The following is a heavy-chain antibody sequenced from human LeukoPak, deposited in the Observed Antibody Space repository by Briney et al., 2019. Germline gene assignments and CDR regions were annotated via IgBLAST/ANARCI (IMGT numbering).Heavy chain of an antibody. J-gene: IGHJ4*02. CDR2: INPNSGGT. CDR1: GYTFTGYY. CDR3: ARGPMTGYSGYDALF. Sequence: ASVTVSCTASGYTFTGYYMHWVRQAPGQGLEWMGRINPNSGGTNYAQKFQGRVTMTRDTSISTAYMELSRLRSDDTAVYYCARGPMTGYSGYDALFWGQGTLVTVSS. D-gene: IGHD5-12*01. V-gene: IGHV1-2*06.